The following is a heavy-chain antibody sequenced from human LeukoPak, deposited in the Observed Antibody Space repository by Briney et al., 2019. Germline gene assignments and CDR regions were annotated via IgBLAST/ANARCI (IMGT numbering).Heavy chain of an antibody. J-gene: IGHJ4*02. CDR2: INHSGST. CDR1: GGSFSGYY. CDR3: ARGFLTGSSVDY. Sequence: SETLSLTCAVSGGSFSGYYWSWIRIPPGKGLEWIGEINHSGSTNYNPSLKSRVTISVDTSKNQFSLKLSSVTAADTAVYYCARGFLTGSSVDYWGQGTLVTVSS. V-gene: IGHV4-34*01. D-gene: IGHD3-9*01.